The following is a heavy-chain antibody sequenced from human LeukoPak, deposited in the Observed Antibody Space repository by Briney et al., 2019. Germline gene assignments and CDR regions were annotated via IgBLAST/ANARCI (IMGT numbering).Heavy chain of an antibody. Sequence: GGSLRLSCAASGFTFDDYAMHWVRQAPGKGLEWVSGISWNSGSIGYADSVKGRFTISRDNAKNSLYLQMNSLRAEDTALYYCAKIAVAGIDYWGQGTLVTVSS. J-gene: IGHJ4*02. D-gene: IGHD6-19*01. V-gene: IGHV3-9*01. CDR1: GFTFDDYA. CDR3: AKIAVAGIDY. CDR2: ISWNSGSI.